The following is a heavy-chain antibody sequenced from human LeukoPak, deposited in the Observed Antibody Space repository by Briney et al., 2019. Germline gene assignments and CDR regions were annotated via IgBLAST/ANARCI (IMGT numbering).Heavy chain of an antibody. Sequence: PSETLSLTCTVSGGSISSSGYYWGWIRQPPGKGLEWIASIYYSGSTYYNPSLKSRVTISVDTSKNQFSLKLSSVTAADTAVYYCARWGEAYYDSSGYRFGPYYFDYWGQGTLVTVSS. CDR3: ARWGEAYYDSSGYRFGPYYFDY. CDR1: GGSISSSGYY. V-gene: IGHV4-39*07. D-gene: IGHD3-22*01. J-gene: IGHJ4*02. CDR2: IYYSGST.